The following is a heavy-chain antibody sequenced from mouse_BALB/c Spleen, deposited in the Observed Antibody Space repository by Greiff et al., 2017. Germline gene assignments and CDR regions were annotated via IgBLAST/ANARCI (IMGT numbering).Heavy chain of an antibody. J-gene: IGHJ4*01. CDR2: IRNKANGYTT. CDR3: ARDNYLYAMDY. Sequence: EVMLVESGGGLVQPGGSLRLSCATSGFTFTDYYMSWVRQPPGKALEWLGFIRNKANGYTTEYSASVKGRFTISRDNSQSILYLQMNTLRAEDSATYYCARDNYLYAMDYWGQGTSVTVSS. V-gene: IGHV7-3*02. CDR1: GFTFTDYY. D-gene: IGHD1-1*02.